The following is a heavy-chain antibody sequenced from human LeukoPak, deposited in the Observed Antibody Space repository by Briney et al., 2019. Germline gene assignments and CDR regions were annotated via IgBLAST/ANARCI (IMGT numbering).Heavy chain of an antibody. CDR2: IKEDGSEK. V-gene: IGHV3-7*04. CDR3: ARDYQGF. J-gene: IGHJ4*02. D-gene: IGHD2-2*01. Sequence: PGGSLRLSCAASGFTFSTYSMNWVRQAPGKGLEWVANIKEDGSEKYYVDSVKGRFTISRDNAKNSLYLQMNSLRAEDTAVYYCARDYQGFWGQGTLVTVSS. CDR1: GFTFSTYS.